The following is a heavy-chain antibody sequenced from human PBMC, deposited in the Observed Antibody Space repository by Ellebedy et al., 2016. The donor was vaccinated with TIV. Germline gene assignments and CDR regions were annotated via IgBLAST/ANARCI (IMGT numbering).Heavy chain of an antibody. J-gene: IGHJ4*02. CDR2: ISAYNGNT. Sequence: ASVKVSCXASGGTFSSYAISWVRQAPGQGLEWMGGISAYNGNTNYTQKLQGRVTMTTDTSTSTAYMELSSLRSEDTAVYYCARSYSGSYYGDYWGQGTLVTVSS. D-gene: IGHD1-26*01. CDR1: GGTFSSYA. CDR3: ARSYSGSYYGDY. V-gene: IGHV1-18*01.